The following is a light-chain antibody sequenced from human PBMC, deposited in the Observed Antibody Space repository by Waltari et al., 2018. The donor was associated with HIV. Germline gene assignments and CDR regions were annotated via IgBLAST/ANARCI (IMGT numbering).Light chain of an antibody. Sequence: SYELTQPLSVSVALGQTARLTCGGTNIGSKHVHWYQRKPGQAPVLVIYRDNNRPSGIPERFSGSNSGNTATLTISRAQAGDEGDYYCQVWDSSTAIFGGGTKLAVL. CDR1: NIGSKH. V-gene: IGLV3-9*01. CDR2: RDN. J-gene: IGLJ2*01. CDR3: QVWDSSTAI.